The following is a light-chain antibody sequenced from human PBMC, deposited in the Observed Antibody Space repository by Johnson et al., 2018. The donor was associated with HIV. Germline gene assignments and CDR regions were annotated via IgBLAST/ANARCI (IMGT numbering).Light chain of an antibody. J-gene: IGLJ1*01. CDR3: GTWERSLRCGGV. Sequence: QSVLTQPPSVSAAPGQKVTISCSGSSSNIGNNYVSWYQQLPGTAPKLLIYENTKRPSGIPDRFSGSKSGPSATLAITGLQTGDEAAYYCGTWERSLRCGGVFGTGTKVTVL. CDR2: ENT. CDR1: SSNIGNNY. V-gene: IGLV1-51*01.